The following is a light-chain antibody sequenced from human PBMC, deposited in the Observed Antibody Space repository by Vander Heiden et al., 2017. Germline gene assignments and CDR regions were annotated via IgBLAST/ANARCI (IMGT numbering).Light chain of an antibody. CDR2: DVS. Sequence: QSALTQPASVAGPPGQSITISCTGTSSDVGCYNYVSWYQQHPGKAPKVMIYDVSNRPSGVSNRFSGSKSGNTASLTISGLQAEDEADYYCTSYTSRTTWVFGGGTKLTVL. V-gene: IGLV2-14*03. CDR1: SSDVGCYNY. J-gene: IGLJ2*01. CDR3: TSYTSRTTWV.